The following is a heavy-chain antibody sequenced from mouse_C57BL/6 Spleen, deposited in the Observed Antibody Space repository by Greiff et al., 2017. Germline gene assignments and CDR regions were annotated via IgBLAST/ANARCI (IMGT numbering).Heavy chain of an antibody. V-gene: IGHV1-22*01. CDR2: INPNNGGT. D-gene: IGHD2-1*01. CDR3: ARRRNYGNYEGAMDY. J-gene: IGHJ4*01. CDR1: GYTFTDYN. Sequence: EVQGVESGPELVKPGASVKMSCKASGYTFTDYNMHWVKQSHGKSLEWIGYINPNNGGTSYNQKFKGKATLTVNKSSSTAYMELRSLTSEDSAVYYCARRRNYGNYEGAMDYWGQGTSVTVSS.